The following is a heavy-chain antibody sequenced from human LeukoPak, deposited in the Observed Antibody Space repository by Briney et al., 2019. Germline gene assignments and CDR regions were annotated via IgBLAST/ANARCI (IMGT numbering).Heavy chain of an antibody. CDR2: ISGSGGST. J-gene: IGHJ5*02. CDR3: AKDSARAVAGIFWFDP. V-gene: IGHV3-23*01. CDR1: GFTFSSYA. Sequence: GGSLRLSCAASGFTFSSYAMSWVRQAPGKGLEGVSAISGSGGSTYYADSVKGRFTISRDNSKNTLYLQMNSLRAEDTAVYYCAKDSARAVAGIFWFDPWGQGTLVTVSS. D-gene: IGHD6-19*01.